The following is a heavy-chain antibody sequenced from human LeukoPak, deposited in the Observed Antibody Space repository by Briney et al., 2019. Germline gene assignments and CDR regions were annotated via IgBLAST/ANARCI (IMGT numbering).Heavy chain of an antibody. V-gene: IGHV3-23*01. CDR1: GFTFSNYA. J-gene: IGHJ4*02. CDR2: ISGSGGST. D-gene: IGHD6-19*01. Sequence: GGSLRLSCAASGFTFSNYAMSWVRQAPGKGLEWVSAISGSGGSTYYADSVKGRFTVSRDSSKNTLYLQMNSLRAEDTAVYYCARVSWSSGWYYFDYWGQGTLVTVSS. CDR3: ARVSWSSGWYYFDY.